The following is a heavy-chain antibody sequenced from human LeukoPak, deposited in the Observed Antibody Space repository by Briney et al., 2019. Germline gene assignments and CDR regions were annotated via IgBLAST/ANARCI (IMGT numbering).Heavy chain of an antibody. V-gene: IGHV1-46*01. Sequence: ASVKVSCKASGYTFTSYYMHWVRQAPGQGLEWMGIINPSGGSTSYAQKFQGRVTMTRDMSTSTVYMELSSVTAADTAVYYCARVMHSSSWYHWFDPWGQGTLVTVSS. CDR3: ARVMHSSSWYHWFDP. CDR1: GYTFTSYY. D-gene: IGHD6-13*01. CDR2: INPSGGST. J-gene: IGHJ5*02.